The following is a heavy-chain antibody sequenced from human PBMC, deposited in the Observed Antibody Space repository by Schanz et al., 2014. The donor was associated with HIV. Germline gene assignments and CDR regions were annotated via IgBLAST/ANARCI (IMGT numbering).Heavy chain of an antibody. Sequence: EVQLLESGGGLVQPGGSLRLSCAASGFTFTSYAMSWVRQAPGKGLEWVSGISGNSGHTWYADSVKGRFTISRDNPKNMLYLRMNRLRVEDSAGYYCAKVRRLLTRWDWFDPWGQGTLVTVSS. CDR2: ISGNSGHT. V-gene: IGHV3-23*01. D-gene: IGHD6-25*01. J-gene: IGHJ5*02. CDR1: GFTFTSYA. CDR3: AKVRRLLTRWDWFDP.